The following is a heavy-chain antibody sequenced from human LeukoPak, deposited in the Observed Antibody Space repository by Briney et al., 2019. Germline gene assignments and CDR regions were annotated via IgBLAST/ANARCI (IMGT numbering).Heavy chain of an antibody. J-gene: IGHJ4*02. V-gene: IGHV1-18*01. D-gene: IGHD3-9*01. Sequence: ASVKVSCKASGYTFTSYGISWVRQAPGQGLEWMGWISAYNGNTNYAQKLLGRVTMTTDTSTSTAYMELRSLRSDDTAVYYCARANTYYDILTGYYSVSDALSVQNFDYWGQGTLVTVSS. CDR2: ISAYNGNT. CDR3: ARANTYYDILTGYYSVSDALSVQNFDY. CDR1: GYTFTSYG.